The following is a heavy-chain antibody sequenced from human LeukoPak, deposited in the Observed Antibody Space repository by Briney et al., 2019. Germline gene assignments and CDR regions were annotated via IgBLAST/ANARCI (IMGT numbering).Heavy chain of an antibody. J-gene: IGHJ4*02. CDR1: GFTFNIYW. V-gene: IGHV3-74*01. D-gene: IGHD5-18*01. CDR3: ARGVADNSYLGF. CDR2: IKFDGIRT. Sequence: PGRSLRLSCALSGFTFNIYWMHWVRQPPGKGLVWVARIKFDGIRTTYTDSGKGRFTISKDNAKQTVYLQMNSLRVEDTAVYYCARGVADNSYLGFWGQGTLVTVSS.